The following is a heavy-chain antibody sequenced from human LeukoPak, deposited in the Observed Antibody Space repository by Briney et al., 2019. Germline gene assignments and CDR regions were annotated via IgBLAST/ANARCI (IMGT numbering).Heavy chain of an antibody. CDR1: GYSFTSYG. J-gene: IGHJ4*02. D-gene: IGHD1-26*01. CDR3: AGAVGATPRAPLDY. Sequence: GESLKISCKGSGYSFTSYGISWVRQAPGQGLEWMGWISAYNGNTNYAQKLQGRVTMTTDTSTSTAYMELRSLRSDDTAVYYCAGAVGATPRAPLDYWGQGTLVTVSS. CDR2: ISAYNGNT. V-gene: IGHV1-18*01.